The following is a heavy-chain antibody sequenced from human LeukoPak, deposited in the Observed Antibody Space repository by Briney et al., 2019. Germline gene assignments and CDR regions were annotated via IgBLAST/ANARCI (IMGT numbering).Heavy chain of an antibody. J-gene: IGHJ4*02. CDR3: GRKGFEVVVDY. Sequence: GGSLRLSCAASEFSFSRYWMSWARQAPGKGLEWVANINRDGSEIYYVDSVRGRFTISRDNTRNSPYLQMDSLRGEDTAVYFCGRKGFEVVVDYWGQGTLVTVSS. CDR2: INRDGSEI. D-gene: IGHD3-22*01. V-gene: IGHV3-7*01. CDR1: EFSFSRYW.